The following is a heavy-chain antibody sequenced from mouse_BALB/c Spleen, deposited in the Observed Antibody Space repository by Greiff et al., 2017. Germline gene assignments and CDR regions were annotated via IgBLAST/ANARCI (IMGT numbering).Heavy chain of an antibody. CDR1: GYTFTDYA. CDR2: ISTYYGNT. CDR3: ARGEYMYDYDESYYAMDY. D-gene: IGHD2-4*01. J-gene: IGHJ4*01. Sequence: QVQLQQSGPELVRPGVSVKISCEGSGYTFTDYAMHWVKQSHAKSLEWIGVISTYYGNTNYNQKFKGKATMTVDKSSSTAYMELARLTSEDSAIYYCARGEYMYDYDESYYAMDYWGQGTSVTVSS. V-gene: IGHV1-67*01.